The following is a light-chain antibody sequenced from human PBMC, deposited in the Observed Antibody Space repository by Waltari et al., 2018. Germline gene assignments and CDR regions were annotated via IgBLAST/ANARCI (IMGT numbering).Light chain of an antibody. CDR2: GAS. J-gene: IGKJ4*01. CDR3: QQYNTWPPLT. CDR1: QNVYTN. V-gene: IGKV3-15*01. Sequence: EIVMTQSPATLSLSPGKSATLSCRASQNVYTNLAWYQQKPGQAPRLLISGASARATGVPWRFRGSGSGTEFTLTISSLQSDDFAVYYCQQYNTWPPLTFGGGTRVDIK.